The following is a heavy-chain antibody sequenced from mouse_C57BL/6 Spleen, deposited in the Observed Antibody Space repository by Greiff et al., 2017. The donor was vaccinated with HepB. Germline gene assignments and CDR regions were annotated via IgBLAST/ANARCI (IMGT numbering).Heavy chain of an antibody. J-gene: IGHJ4*01. CDR2: IDPSDSET. V-gene: IGHV1-52*01. CDR1: GYTFTSYW. CDR3: AREGASAQATAMDY. D-gene: IGHD3-2*02. Sequence: QVQLQQSGAELVRPGSSVKLSCKASGYTFTSYWMHWVKQRPIQGLEWIGNIDPSDSETHYNQKFKDKATLTVDKSSSTAYMQLSSLTSEDSAVYYCAREGASAQATAMDYWGQGTSVTVSS.